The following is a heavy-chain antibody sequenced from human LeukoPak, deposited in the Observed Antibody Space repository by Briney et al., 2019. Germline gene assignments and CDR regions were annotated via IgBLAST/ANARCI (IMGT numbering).Heavy chain of an antibody. V-gene: IGHV1-69*04. Sequence: ASVKVSCKASGGTFSSYAISWVRQAPGQGLEWTGRIIPILGIANYAQKLQGRVTITADKSTSTAYMELSSLRSEDTAVYYCARNLLGGAAALGYWGQGTLVTVSS. CDR2: IIPILGIA. CDR3: ARNLLGGAAALGY. J-gene: IGHJ4*02. D-gene: IGHD6-13*01. CDR1: GGTFSSYA.